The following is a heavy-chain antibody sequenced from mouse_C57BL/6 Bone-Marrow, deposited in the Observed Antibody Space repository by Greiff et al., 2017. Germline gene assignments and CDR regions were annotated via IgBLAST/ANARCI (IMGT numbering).Heavy chain of an antibody. CDR2: IYPRDGST. CDR1: GYTFTDHT. CDR3: ARRTAYYSNYVAMDY. D-gene: IGHD2-5*01. Sequence: VKLQESDAELVKPGASVKISCKVSGYTFTDHTIHWMKQRPEQGLEWIGYIYPRDGSTKYNEKFKGKATLTADKSSSTAYMQLNSLTSEDSAVYFCARRTAYYSNYVAMDYWGQGTSVTVSS. J-gene: IGHJ4*01. V-gene: IGHV1-78*01.